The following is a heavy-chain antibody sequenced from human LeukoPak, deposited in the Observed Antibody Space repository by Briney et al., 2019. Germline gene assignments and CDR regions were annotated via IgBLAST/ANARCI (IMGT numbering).Heavy chain of an antibody. D-gene: IGHD3-22*01. J-gene: IGHJ4*02. CDR2: ISGYNGYT. Sequence: ASVKVSCKASGYTFSNYGISWVRQAPGQGLEWMGWISGYNGYTHYAQKLQGRVTMNTDTSTSTAYMELGSLRSDDTAVYFCATVVRDSSGYYRERWYFDYWGQGTLVTVSS. V-gene: IGHV1-18*01. CDR3: ATVVRDSSGYYRERWYFDY. CDR1: GYTFSNYG.